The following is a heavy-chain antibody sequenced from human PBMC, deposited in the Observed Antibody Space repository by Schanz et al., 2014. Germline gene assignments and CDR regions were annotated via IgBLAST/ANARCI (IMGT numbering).Heavy chain of an antibody. CDR1: GFTFSGFW. CDR3: ARGGSGSHYRLDY. CDR2: ISGSSRTI. Sequence: EVQLAESGGGLVQPGGSLRLSCAASGFTFSGFWMTWVRQAPGKGLEWVSYISGSSRTIYYADSMKGRFTVSRDNAENALYLQMNSLRAEDTGLYFCARGGSGSHYRLDYWGQGTLXTVSS. J-gene: IGHJ4*02. D-gene: IGHD1-26*01. V-gene: IGHV3-48*01.